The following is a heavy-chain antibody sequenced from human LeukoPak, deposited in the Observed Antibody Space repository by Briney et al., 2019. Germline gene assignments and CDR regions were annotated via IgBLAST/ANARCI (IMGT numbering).Heavy chain of an antibody. J-gene: IGHJ6*02. Sequence: ASVKVSCKASGGTFSSCAISWVRQAPGQGLEWMGRIIPILGIANYAQKFQGRVTITADKSTSTAYMELSSLRSEDTAVYYCASVLRYFPYGMDVWGQGTTVTVSS. D-gene: IGHD3-9*01. CDR3: ASVLRYFPYGMDV. CDR2: IIPILGIA. CDR1: GGTFSSCA. V-gene: IGHV1-69*04.